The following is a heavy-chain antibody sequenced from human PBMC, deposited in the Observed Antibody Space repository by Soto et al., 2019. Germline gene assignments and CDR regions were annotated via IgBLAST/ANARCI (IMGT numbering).Heavy chain of an antibody. Sequence: QVQLQESGPGLVKASQTLSLTCNVSGGSISSGGYYWTWIRQHPGKGLEWIGNIHHSGSTFYNPSPXSXXSISVDTSTNQFSLKLSSVTATDTAVYFCVRGVLSWGQGTLVTVSS. CDR1: GGSISSGGYY. D-gene: IGHD3-10*01. CDR2: IHHSGST. J-gene: IGHJ1*01. V-gene: IGHV4-31*03. CDR3: VRGVLS.